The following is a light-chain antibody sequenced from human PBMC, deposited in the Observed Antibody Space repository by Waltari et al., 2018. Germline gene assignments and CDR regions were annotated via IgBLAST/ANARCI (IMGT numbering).Light chain of an antibody. CDR3: CSYASTNTIL. V-gene: IGLV2-23*01. CDR1: SSDVGSSNL. J-gene: IGLJ2*01. CDR2: ECT. Sequence: QSALTQPASVSGSPGQSITISCTGTSSDVGSSNLVSWYQHHPGKAPQLMISECTKRPSGFSNRFSASTAGNTASLTISGLQAEDEADYHCCSYASTNTILFGGVTKLTVL.